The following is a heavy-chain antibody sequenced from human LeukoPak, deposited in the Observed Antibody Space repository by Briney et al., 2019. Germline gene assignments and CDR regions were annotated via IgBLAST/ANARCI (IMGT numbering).Heavy chain of an antibody. CDR3: ARGTTNRYYDFWSGYPQRTNYFDY. V-gene: IGHV4-34*01. CDR1: GGSFSGYY. Sequence: SETLSLTCAVYGGSFSGYYWSWIRQPPGKGLEWIGEINHSGSTNYNPSLKSRVTISVDTSKNQFSLKLSSVTAADTAVYYCARGTTNRYYDFWSGYPQRTNYFDYWGQGTLVTVPS. CDR2: INHSGST. D-gene: IGHD3-3*01. J-gene: IGHJ4*02.